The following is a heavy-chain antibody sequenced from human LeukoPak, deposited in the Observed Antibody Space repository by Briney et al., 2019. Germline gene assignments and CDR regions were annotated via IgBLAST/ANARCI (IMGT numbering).Heavy chain of an antibody. CDR2: RRQHGRVK. Sequence: GRSLSLSCVASGFTFDTHWMSWVHPAPGRGREWVANRRQHGRVKYYVDSVKGRFTISRDNAKNSLYLQMNNLRAEDTAVYYCAKEARWGQGTLVTVSS. V-gene: IGHV3-7*04. CDR3: AKEAR. CDR1: GFTFDTHW. J-gene: IGHJ4*02.